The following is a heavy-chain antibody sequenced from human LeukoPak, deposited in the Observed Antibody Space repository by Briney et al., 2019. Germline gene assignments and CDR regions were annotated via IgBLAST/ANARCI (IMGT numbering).Heavy chain of an antibody. D-gene: IGHD2-2*02. V-gene: IGHV3-30*02. J-gene: IGHJ4*02. CDR3: AKGAPVYCSSTSCYTTRFDY. Sequence: GGSLRLSCAASGFTFSSYGMHWFRQAPGKGLEWVAFIRYDGSNKYYADSVKGRFTISRDNSKNTLYLQMNSLRAEDTAVYYCAKGAPVYCSSTSCYTTRFDYWGQGTLVTVSS. CDR1: GFTFSSYG. CDR2: IRYDGSNK.